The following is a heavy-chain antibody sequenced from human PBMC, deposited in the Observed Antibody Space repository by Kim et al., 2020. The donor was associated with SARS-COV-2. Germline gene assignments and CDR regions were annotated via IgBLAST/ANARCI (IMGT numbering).Heavy chain of an antibody. D-gene: IGHD3-10*01. V-gene: IGHV4-4*02. J-gene: IGHJ5*02. CDR3: ARRSGTYIP. CDR2: IHHNGNT. Sequence: SETLSPTCDVSGESITNNNWWTWVRQPPGKGLEWLGEIHHNGNTNYHPSLKSRVTISLDKSKNQFSLKLSSVTAADTAVYYCARRSGTYIPWGQGTLVTV. CDR1: GESITNNNW.